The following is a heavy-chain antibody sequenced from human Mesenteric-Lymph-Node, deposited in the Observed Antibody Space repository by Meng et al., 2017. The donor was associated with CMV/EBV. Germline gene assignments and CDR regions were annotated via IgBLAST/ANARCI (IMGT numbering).Heavy chain of an antibody. CDR2: IYYSGST. Sequence: GSLRLSCTVSGGSISSSSYYWGWIRQPPGKGLEWIGSIYYSGSTYYNPSLKSRVTISVDTSKNQFSLKLNSVTAADTAVFYCARSTVTSGFFGHWGQGTLVTVSS. J-gene: IGHJ4*02. V-gene: IGHV4-39*01. D-gene: IGHD4-11*01. CDR3: ARSTVTSGFFGH. CDR1: GGSISSSSYY.